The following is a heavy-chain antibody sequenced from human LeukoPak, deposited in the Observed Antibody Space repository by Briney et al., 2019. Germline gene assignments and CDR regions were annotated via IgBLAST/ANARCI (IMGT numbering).Heavy chain of an antibody. CDR2: ISGSGGST. CDR1: GFTFSSYA. J-gene: IGHJ4*02. V-gene: IGHV3-23*01. D-gene: IGHD2-2*02. CDR3: AKGRGAYCSSTSCYRPIDY. Sequence: GGSLRLSCAASGFTFSSYAMSWVRQAPGKGLEWVSAISGSGGSTYYADSVKGRFTISRDNSKNTLYLQMNSLRAEDTAVYHCAKGRGAYCSSTSCYRPIDYWGQGTLVTVSS.